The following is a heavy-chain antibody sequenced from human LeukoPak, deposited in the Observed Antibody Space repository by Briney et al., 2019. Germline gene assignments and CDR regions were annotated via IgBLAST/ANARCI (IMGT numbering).Heavy chain of an antibody. CDR1: GGSISGSSYY. V-gene: IGHV4-39*01. CDR2: IYYSGST. D-gene: IGHD3-22*01. Sequence: SETLSLTCTVSGGSISGSSYYWGWIRQPPGKGLEWIGSIYYSGSTYYNPSRKSRVTISVDTSKNQFSLKLSSVTAADTAVYYCASTGYYYDSSGPRDGMDVWGQGTTVTVSS. J-gene: IGHJ6*02. CDR3: ASTGYYYDSSGPRDGMDV.